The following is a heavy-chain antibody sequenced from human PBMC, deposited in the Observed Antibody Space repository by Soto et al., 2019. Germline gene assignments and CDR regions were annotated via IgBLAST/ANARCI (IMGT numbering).Heavy chain of an antibody. Sequence: PSETLSLTCTVSGGSVSSGSYYWSWIRQPPGKGLEWIGYIYYSGSTNYNPSLKSRVTISVDTSKNQFSLKLRSVTAADTAVYYCARVNGGPYFFDCWGQGPLVTV. D-gene: IGHD2-8*01. CDR1: GGSVSSGSYY. CDR2: IYYSGST. CDR3: ARVNGGPYFFDC. J-gene: IGHJ4*02. V-gene: IGHV4-61*01.